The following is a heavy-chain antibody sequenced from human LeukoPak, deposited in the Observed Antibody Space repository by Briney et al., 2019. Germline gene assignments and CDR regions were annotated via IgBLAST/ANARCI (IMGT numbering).Heavy chain of an antibody. CDR3: ARRRGHYCGGDCYFDY. J-gene: IGHJ4*02. CDR2: IYPGDSDT. Sequence: GESLKISCKGSGYSFTSYWIGWVRQMPGKGLEWMGIIYPGDSDTRYSPSFQGQVTISADKSISTAYLQWSSLKASDTAMYCCARRRGHYCGGDCYFDYWGQGTLVTVSS. CDR1: GYSFTSYW. V-gene: IGHV5-51*01. D-gene: IGHD2-21*01.